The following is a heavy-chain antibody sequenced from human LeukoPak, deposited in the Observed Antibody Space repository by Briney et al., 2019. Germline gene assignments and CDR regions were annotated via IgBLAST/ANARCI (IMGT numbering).Heavy chain of an antibody. CDR3: ARYLIAPYYYDSSGYYSFGY. J-gene: IGHJ4*02. CDR2: INHSGST. CDR1: GGSFSGYY. V-gene: IGHV4-34*01. Sequence: SETLSLTCAVYGGSFSGYYWSWIRQPPGKGLEWIGEINHSGSTNYNPSLKSRVTISVDTSKNQFSLKLSSVTAADTAVYYCARYLIAPYYYDSSGYYSFGYWGQGTLVTVSS. D-gene: IGHD3-22*01.